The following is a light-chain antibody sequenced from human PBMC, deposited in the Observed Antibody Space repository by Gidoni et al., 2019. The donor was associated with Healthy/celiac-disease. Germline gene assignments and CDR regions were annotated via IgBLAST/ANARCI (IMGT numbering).Light chain of an antibody. V-gene: IGKV1-39*01. J-gene: IGKJ3*01. CDR3: QQRYSTLLGFT. Sequence: DIQLTQSPSSLSPSVGDRVTITCRASQSISSYLNWYQQKPGKAPKLLIYAASRLQSGDPSRVSGSGSGTDFTLTISSLQPEDFATYYCQQRYSTLLGFTFGPGTKVDIK. CDR1: QSISSY. CDR2: AAS.